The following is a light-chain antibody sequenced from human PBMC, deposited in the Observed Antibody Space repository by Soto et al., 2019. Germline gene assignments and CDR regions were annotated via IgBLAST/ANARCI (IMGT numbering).Light chain of an antibody. CDR1: SSDVGGYNY. CDR2: DVS. V-gene: IGLV2-14*01. J-gene: IGLJ6*01. Sequence: QSALTQPASVSGSPGQSITISCTGTSSDVGGYNYVSWYQQHPGKAPKLMIYDVSKRPSGVSNRFSGSKSGNTASLTISGLQAEDEADYYCTSYTRSSTLVFGTGTKVTAL. CDR3: TSYTRSSTLV.